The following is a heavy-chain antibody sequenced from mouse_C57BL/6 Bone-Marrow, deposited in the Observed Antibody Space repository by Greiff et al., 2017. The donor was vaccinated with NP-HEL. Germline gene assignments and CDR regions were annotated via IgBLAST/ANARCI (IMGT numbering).Heavy chain of an antibody. CDR1: GFTFSSYG. Sequence: EVMLVESGGDLVKPGGSLKLSCAASGFTFSSYGMSWVRQTPDKRLEWVATISSGGSYTYYPDSVKGRFTISRDNAKNTLYLQMSSLKSEDTAMYYCARRNYGSIYKTWFAYWGQGTLVTVSA. D-gene: IGHD1-1*01. J-gene: IGHJ3*01. V-gene: IGHV5-6*02. CDR3: ARRNYGSIYKTWFAY. CDR2: ISSGGSYT.